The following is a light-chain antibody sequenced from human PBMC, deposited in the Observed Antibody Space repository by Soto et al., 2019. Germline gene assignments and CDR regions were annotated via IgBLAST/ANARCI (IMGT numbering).Light chain of an antibody. CDR3: QSYDSSRSGVV. J-gene: IGLJ2*01. Sequence: QSALTQPPSVSGAPGQRVTISCTGSSSDIGAGYDVHWYQQLPGTAPKLLISGNSNRPSGVPDRFSGSKSGTSASLAITGRQPEDEADYYCQSYDSSRSGVVFGGGTQLTVL. CDR2: GNS. V-gene: IGLV1-40*01. CDR1: SSDIGAGYD.